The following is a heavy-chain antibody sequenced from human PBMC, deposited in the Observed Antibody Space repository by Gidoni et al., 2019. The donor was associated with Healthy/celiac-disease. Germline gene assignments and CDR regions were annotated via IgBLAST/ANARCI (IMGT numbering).Heavy chain of an antibody. V-gene: IGHV1-69*06. CDR1: GGTFSSYA. CDR2: TTPTFGTA. CDR3: ATITMVRGGGAFDI. D-gene: IGHD3-10*01. Sequence: QVQLVQSGAEVKKPGSSVKVPCKASGGTFSSYAISWVRQAPGQGLEWMGGTTPTFGTATYAQKFQGRVTITADKPTSTAYMELSSLRSEDTAVYYCATITMVRGGGAFDIWGQGTMVTVSS. J-gene: IGHJ3*02.